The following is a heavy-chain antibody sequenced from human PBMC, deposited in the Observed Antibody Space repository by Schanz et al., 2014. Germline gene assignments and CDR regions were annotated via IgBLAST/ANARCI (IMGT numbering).Heavy chain of an antibody. CDR1: GFTFSSYA. CDR3: AKGPYYYYYMDV. Sequence: EVQLLESGGGLVQPGGSLRLSCAASGFTFSSYAMSWVRQAPGKGLEWVSIIFTDGRTYYADSVKGRFTISRDSSKYTVYLQMNSLRADDTAVYYCAKGPYYYYYMDVWGNGTTVTVSS. V-gene: IGHV3-23*03. CDR2: IIFTDGRT. J-gene: IGHJ6*03.